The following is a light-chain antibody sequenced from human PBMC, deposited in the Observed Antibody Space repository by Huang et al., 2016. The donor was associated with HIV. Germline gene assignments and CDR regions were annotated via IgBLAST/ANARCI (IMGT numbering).Light chain of an antibody. CDR1: ESLLYTNGFRY. J-gene: IGKJ1*01. CDR2: LGS. Sequence: DIVMSQSPLSLTVTPGEPASISCKSNESLLYTNGFRYLNWYLQKPGLSPHLLIYLGSNRASGVPDRVSGSGTGIEFTLTISRVEADDVGVYYCMQSLQTPPTFGQGTKVEI. CDR3: MQSLQTPPT. V-gene: IGKV2-28*01.